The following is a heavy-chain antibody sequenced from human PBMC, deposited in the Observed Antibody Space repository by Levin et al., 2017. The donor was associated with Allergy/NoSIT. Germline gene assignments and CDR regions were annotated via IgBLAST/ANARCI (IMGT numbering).Heavy chain of an antibody. CDR2: IGDFGDAT. CDR1: GFTYHKYA. D-gene: IGHD5-18*01. CDR3: AKDREINSCGFGRFVY. V-gene: IGHV3-23*01. J-gene: IGHJ4*02. Sequence: PGGSLRLSCAASGFTYHKYAMTWVRRAPGKGLEWVSTIGDFGDATYYADSVKGRFTISRDNSMNTVYLEINTLRAEDTGLYYCAKDREINSCGFGRFVYWGQGVQVTVCS.